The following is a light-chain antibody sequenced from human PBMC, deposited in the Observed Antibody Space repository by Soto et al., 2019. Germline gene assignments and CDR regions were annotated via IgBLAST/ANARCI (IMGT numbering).Light chain of an antibody. CDR1: QNINNY. V-gene: IGKV1-39*01. J-gene: IGKJ1*01. Sequence: DIQMTQSPSSLSASVGDRVTITCRASQNINNYLNWYQQRPGKAPKLLILAASTLQSGVPSRFSGSGSGTDFTLAISNLQPEDFATYYCQQSYIDPWGTCGQGTKVDIK. CDR2: AAS. CDR3: QQSYIDPWGT.